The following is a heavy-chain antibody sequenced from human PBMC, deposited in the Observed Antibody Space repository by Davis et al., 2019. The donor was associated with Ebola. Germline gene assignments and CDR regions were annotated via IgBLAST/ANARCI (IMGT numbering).Heavy chain of an antibody. CDR2: ISAYNGNT. J-gene: IGHJ6*02. Sequence: AASVKVSCKASGYTFTSYGISWVRQAPGQGLEWMGWISAYNGNTNYAQKLQGRVTMTTDTSTSTAYMELRSLRSDDTAVYYCARELVVVIATSDYYYYGMDVWGQGTTVTVSS. CDR3: ARELVVVIATSDYYYYGMDV. V-gene: IGHV1-18*01. D-gene: IGHD2-21*01. CDR1: GYTFTSYG.